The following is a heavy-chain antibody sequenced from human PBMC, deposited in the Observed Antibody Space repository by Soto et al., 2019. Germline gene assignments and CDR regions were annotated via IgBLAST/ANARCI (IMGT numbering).Heavy chain of an antibody. J-gene: IGHJ6*02. CDR2: IWYDGSNK. CDR3: ARDSIIDYYYGMDV. CDR1: GFTFSSYG. Sequence: GGSLRLSCAASGFTFSSYGMHWVRQAPGKGLEWVAVIWYDGSNKYYADSVKGRFTISRDNSKNTLYLQMNSLRAEDTAVYYCARDSIIDYYYGMDVWGQGTTVTVSS. V-gene: IGHV3-33*01. D-gene: IGHD3-9*01.